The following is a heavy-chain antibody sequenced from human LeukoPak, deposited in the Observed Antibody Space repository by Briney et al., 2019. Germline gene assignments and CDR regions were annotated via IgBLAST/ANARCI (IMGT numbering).Heavy chain of an antibody. J-gene: IGHJ3*02. V-gene: IGHV3-21*01. CDR2: ISSSSSYI. Sequence: GGSLRLSCAASGFTFSSYSMNWVRQAPGKGLEWVSSISSSSSYIYYADSVKGRFTISRDNAKNSLYLQMNSLRAEDTAVYYCSTPYGDDAFDIWGQGTMVTVSS. CDR1: GFTFSSYS. D-gene: IGHD4-17*01. CDR3: STPYGDDAFDI.